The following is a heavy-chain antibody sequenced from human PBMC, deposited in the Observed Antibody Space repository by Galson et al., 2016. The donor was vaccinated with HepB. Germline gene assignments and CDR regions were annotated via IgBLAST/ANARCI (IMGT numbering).Heavy chain of an antibody. Sequence: SLRLSCAASGFTFSNYAMNWVRQAPGKELEWVSAIDGSGRSTYYADSVRGRFTMSRDNSKNTLYLQMNNLRAEDTAISYCAKRVAVHGSGLMDVWGQGTTVTVSS. CDR2: IDGSGRST. V-gene: IGHV3-23*01. J-gene: IGHJ6*02. D-gene: IGHD3-10*01. CDR3: AKRVAVHGSGLMDV. CDR1: GFTFSNYA.